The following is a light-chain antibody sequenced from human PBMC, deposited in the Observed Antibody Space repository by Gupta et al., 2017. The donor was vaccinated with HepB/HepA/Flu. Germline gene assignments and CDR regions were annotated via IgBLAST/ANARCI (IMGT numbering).Light chain of an antibody. V-gene: IGLV1-44*01. CDR2: SNN. J-gene: IGLJ3*02. CDR1: SSNIGGNT. CDR3: AALDDSRNGWV. Sequence: QSVLPQPPSASGTPGQRVTISSSGSSSNIGGNTVNWYQQLPGTAPKLLIYSNNQRPSGVPDRFSGSKSGTSASLSISGLQAEDEADYFCAALDDSRNGWVFGGGTKLTVL.